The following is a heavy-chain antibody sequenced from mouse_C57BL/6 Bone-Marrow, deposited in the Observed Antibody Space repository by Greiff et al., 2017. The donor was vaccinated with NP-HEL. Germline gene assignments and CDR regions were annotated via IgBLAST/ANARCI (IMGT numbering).Heavy chain of an antibody. CDR3: TVNWDWYFDV. Sequence: EVQLQQSGAELVRPGASVKLSCTASGFNIKDDYMHWVKQRPEQGLEWIGWIDPENGDTEYASKFQGKATITADTSSNTAYLQLSSLTSEDTAVYYCTVNWDWYFDVWGTGTTVTVSS. CDR1: GFNIKDDY. J-gene: IGHJ1*03. D-gene: IGHD4-1*01. CDR2: IDPENGDT. V-gene: IGHV14-4*01.